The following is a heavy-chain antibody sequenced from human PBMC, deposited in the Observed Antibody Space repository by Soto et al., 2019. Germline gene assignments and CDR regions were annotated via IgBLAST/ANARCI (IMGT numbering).Heavy chain of an antibody. CDR1: GGTFSSYA. CDR3: ATGVNCTNGVCYLSYFDS. V-gene: IGHV1-69*01. Sequence: QVQLVQSGAEVKKPGSSVKVSCKASGGTFSSYAISWVRQAPGQGLEWMGGIIPIFGTANYAQKFQGRVTITAAESTRTAYMEMGSRRYEDTAMYYRATGVNCTNGVCYLSYFDSWGQRTLITV. CDR2: IIPIFGTA. D-gene: IGHD2-8*01. J-gene: IGHJ4*02.